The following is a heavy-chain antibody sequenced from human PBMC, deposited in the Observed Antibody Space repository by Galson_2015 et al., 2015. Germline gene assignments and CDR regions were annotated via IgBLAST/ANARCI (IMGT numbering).Heavy chain of an antibody. V-gene: IGHV2-70*11. Sequence: PALVTPTQTLTLTCTFSGFSLTTSVMCVGWISQPPGKALEWLARIHWDGDTYYTTSQKIKITISKDKSKNQELLTMINMDPVDTATYYCARTAIEAAGGVSYYFMDVWGKGTTVTVSS. D-gene: IGHD6-13*01. CDR2: IHWDGDT. CDR3: ARTAIEAAGGVSYYFMDV. J-gene: IGHJ6*03. CDR1: GFSLTTSVMC.